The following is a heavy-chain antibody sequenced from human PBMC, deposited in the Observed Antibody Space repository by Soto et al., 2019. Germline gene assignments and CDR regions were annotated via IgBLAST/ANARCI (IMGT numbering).Heavy chain of an antibody. CDR2: IDPSDSYT. J-gene: IGHJ6*02. Sequence: PGESLKISCKGSGYSFTSYWISWVRQMPGKGLEWMGRIDPSDSYTNYSPSFQGHVTISADKSISTAYLQWSSLKASDTAMYYCARHGGSCSVVTATTRDYGIDARGQGIPVTVSS. CDR1: GYSFTSYW. CDR3: ARHGGSCSVVTATTRDYGIDA. D-gene: IGHD2-21*02. V-gene: IGHV5-10-1*01.